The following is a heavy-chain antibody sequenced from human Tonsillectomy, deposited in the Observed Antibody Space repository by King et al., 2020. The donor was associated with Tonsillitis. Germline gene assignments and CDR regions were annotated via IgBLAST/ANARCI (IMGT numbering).Heavy chain of an antibody. CDR3: ARDWGPRAVANTGEYYFDS. Sequence: VQLQESGPGLVKPSETLSLSCTVSGASISSHYWSWIRQPAGKGLEWIGRIYISGSTNYNPSLKSRVTVSVYTSKNQFSLQLRSVTAADTAVYYCARDWGPRAVANTGEYYFDSWGRGTLVTVSS. J-gene: IGHJ4*02. V-gene: IGHV4-4*07. CDR2: IYISGST. D-gene: IGHD6-19*01. CDR1: GASISSHY.